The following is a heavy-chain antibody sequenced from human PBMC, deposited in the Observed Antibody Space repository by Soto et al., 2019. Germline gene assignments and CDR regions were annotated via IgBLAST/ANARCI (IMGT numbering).Heavy chain of an antibody. D-gene: IGHD2-2*01. J-gene: IGHJ3*02. CDR2: IYYSGST. CDR1: GGSISSGGYY. V-gene: IGHV4-31*03. CDR3: ARGNVVPAAIVGAFDI. Sequence: QVQLQESGPGLVKPSQTLSLTCTVSGGSISSGGYYWSWIRQHPGKGLEWIGYIYYSGSTYYNPSLKSRVTISVDTSKNQFSLKLSSVTAADTAVYYCARGNVVPAAIVGAFDIWGQGTMVTVSS.